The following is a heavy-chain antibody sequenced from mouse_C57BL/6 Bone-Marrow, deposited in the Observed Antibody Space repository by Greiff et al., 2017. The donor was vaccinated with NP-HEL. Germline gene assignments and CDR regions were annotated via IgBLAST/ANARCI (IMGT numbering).Heavy chain of an antibody. CDR2: IYPGSGNT. D-gene: IGHD3-1*01. J-gene: IGHJ3*01. Sequence: VQRVESGAELVRPGASVKLSCKASGYTFTDYYINWVKQRPGQGLEWIARIYPGSGNTYYNEKFKGKATLTAEKSSSTAYMQLSSLTSEDSAVYFCARSGYRGFAYWGQGTLVTVSA. V-gene: IGHV1-76*01. CDR3: ARSGYRGFAY. CDR1: GYTFTDYY.